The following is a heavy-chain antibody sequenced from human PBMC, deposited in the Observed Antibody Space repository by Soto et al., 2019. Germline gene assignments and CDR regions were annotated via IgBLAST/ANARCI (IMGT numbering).Heavy chain of an antibody. CDR2: VYWSDEK. Sequence: SGPTLVNPTQTLTLTCTFSGFSLKSSGVGVAWIRQPPGKALEWLALVYWSDEKRYSPSLKNRLTITKDTSKNEVVLTMTNMDPLDTATYYCAHKEYYFPTGTYYNVWRFDPWGQGILVTVYS. J-gene: IGHJ5*02. CDR3: AHKEYYFPTGTYYNVWRFDP. CDR1: GFSLKSSGVG. D-gene: IGHD3-10*01. V-gene: IGHV2-5*01.